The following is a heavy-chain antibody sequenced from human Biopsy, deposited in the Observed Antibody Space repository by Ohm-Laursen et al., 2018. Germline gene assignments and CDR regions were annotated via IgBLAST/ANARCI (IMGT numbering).Heavy chain of an antibody. V-gene: IGHV4-59*01. Sequence: GTLSLTCTVFGGSISSDYWSWIRQTTGKGLEWIGYIYNSGSTNYNPSLKSRVTISVAVDTSKSQFSLRLSSVTAADTAMYYCARGEAGVYDALDIWGQGTMVIVSS. CDR2: IYNSGST. J-gene: IGHJ3*02. CDR1: GGSISSDY. D-gene: IGHD5/OR15-5a*01. CDR3: ARGEAGVYDALDI.